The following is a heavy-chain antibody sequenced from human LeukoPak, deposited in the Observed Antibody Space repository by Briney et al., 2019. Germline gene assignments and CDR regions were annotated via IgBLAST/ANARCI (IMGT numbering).Heavy chain of an antibody. CDR3: ARGLSDYYYDSSGYPL. CDR2: INTNTGNP. CDR1: GYTFTGYA. V-gene: IGHV7-4-1*02. J-gene: IGHJ4*02. D-gene: IGHD3-22*01. Sequence: ASVKVSCKASGYTFTGYAMNWVRQAPGQGLEWMGWINTNTGNPTYAQGFTGRFVFSLDTSVSTAYVQISGLKAEDTAVYYCARGLSDYYYDSSGYPLWGQGTLVTVSS.